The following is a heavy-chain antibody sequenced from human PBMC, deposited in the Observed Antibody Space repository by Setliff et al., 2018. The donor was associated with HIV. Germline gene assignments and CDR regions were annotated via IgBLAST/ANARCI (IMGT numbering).Heavy chain of an antibody. CDR2: IYYSGNT. D-gene: IGHD1-7*01. Sequence: PSETLSLTCSVSGASIRGHYWSWIRQSPGKGLEWIGNIYYSGNTNYNPSFKSRVTISVDTSKNQFSLRVNSVTAADTAVYYCARDRSNWNYGKNYMDVWGKGTTVTVSS. CDR1: GASIRGHY. CDR3: ARDRSNWNYGKNYMDV. J-gene: IGHJ6*03. V-gene: IGHV4-59*11.